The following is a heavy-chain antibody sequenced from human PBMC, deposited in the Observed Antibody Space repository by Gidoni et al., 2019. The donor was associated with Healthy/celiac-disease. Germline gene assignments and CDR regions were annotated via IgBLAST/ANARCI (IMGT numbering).Heavy chain of an antibody. J-gene: IGHJ3*02. CDR1: GYTFTSYY. CDR2: INPSGGST. V-gene: IGHV1-46*01. CDR3: ARDPLQRSHPVADAFDI. Sequence: QVQLVQSGAEVKKPGASVKVSCTASGYTFTSYYMHWVRQAPGQGLEWMGIINPSGGSTSYAQKFQGRVTMTRDTSTSTVYMELSSLRSEDTAVYYCARDPLQRSHPVADAFDIWGQGTMVTVSS.